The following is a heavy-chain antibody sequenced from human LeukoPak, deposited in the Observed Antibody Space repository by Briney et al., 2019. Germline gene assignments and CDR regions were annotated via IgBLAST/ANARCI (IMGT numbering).Heavy chain of an antibody. CDR2: IYYSGST. D-gene: IGHD3-10*01. CDR1: SGSISSSTFY. Sequence: SETLSLTCTVSSGSISSSTFYWGWIRQPPGKGLEWIGNIYYSGSTYYNPSLKSRVTISVDTSKNQFSLKLSSVTAADTAVYYCARLRVVRGVIGYWGQGTLVTVSS. CDR3: ARLRVVRGVIGY. J-gene: IGHJ4*02. V-gene: IGHV4-39*07.